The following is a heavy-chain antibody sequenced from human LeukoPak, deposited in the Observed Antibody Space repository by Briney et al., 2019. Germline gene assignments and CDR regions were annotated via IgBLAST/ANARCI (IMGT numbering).Heavy chain of an antibody. D-gene: IGHD5-12*01. CDR2: IWYDGGIQ. J-gene: IGHJ6*03. CDR1: GYTFSSYG. CDR3: ARKGYSGFQNYYMDL. Sequence: GSLSLSCAASGYTFSSYGMHWVRRVPGKGLEWVALIWYDGGIQYYSDSVKGRFTISRDNSESTLYLQMNSLRDEDTAVYYCARKGYSGFQNYYMDLWGKGTTVTVSS. V-gene: IGHV3-33*01.